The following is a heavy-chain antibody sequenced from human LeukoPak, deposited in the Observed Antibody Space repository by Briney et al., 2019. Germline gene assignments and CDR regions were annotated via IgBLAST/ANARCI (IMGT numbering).Heavy chain of an antibody. CDR3: TRSRIVVVTAVPDAFDI. D-gene: IGHD2-21*02. CDR2: IRSKAYGGTT. J-gene: IGHJ3*02. V-gene: IGHV3-49*04. CDR1: GFTFGDYA. Sequence: GRSLRLSCTASGFTFGDYAMSWARQAPGKGLELVGFIRSKAYGGTTEYAASVKGRFTISRDDSKSIAYLQMNSLKTEDTAVYYCTRSRIVVVTAVPDAFDIWGQGTMVTVSS.